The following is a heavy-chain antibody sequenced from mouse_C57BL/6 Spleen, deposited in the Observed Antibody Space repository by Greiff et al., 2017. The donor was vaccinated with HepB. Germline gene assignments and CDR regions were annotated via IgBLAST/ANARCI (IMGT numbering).Heavy chain of an antibody. CDR1: GYTFTSYW. V-gene: IGHV1-61*01. D-gene: IGHD4-1*01. Sequence: QVQLKQPGAELVRPGSSVKLSCKASGYTFTSYWMDWVKQRPGQGLEWIGNIYPSDSETHYNQKFKDKATLTVDKSSSTAYMQLSSLTSEDSAVYYCAREGNWGLFAYWGQGTLVTVSA. J-gene: IGHJ3*01. CDR3: AREGNWGLFAY. CDR2: IYPSDSET.